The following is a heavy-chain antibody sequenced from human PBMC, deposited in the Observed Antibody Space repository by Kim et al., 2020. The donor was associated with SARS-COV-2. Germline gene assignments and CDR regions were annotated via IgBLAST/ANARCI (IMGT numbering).Heavy chain of an antibody. CDR3: AHRAHMVRGVVTPRRAYGMDV. J-gene: IGHJ6*02. D-gene: IGHD3-10*01. Sequence: SGPTLVNPTQTLTLTCTFSGFSLNTSEVGVGWIRQPPGKALEWLALIYWDDDKRYSPSLKSRLTITKDTSKNQVVLTMTSMDPVDTATYSCAHRAHMVRGVVTPRRAYGMDVWGQGTTVTVSS. CDR1: GFSLNTSEVG. CDR2: IYWDDDK. V-gene: IGHV2-5*02.